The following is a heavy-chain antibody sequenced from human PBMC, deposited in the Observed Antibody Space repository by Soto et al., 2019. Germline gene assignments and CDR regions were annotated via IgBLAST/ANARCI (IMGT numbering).Heavy chain of an antibody. V-gene: IGHV4-61*01. Sequence: SETLSLTCSVSGGSVSSGSYYWSWIRHPPGKGLEWIGYIYYSGSTNYNPSFKSRVTISVDTSKNQFSLNLSSVTAADTAVYYCARTGYSRRGNWFDPWGQGTLVTVSS. CDR3: ARTGYSRRGNWFDP. CDR2: IYYSGST. D-gene: IGHD6-13*01. J-gene: IGHJ5*02. CDR1: GGSVSSGSYY.